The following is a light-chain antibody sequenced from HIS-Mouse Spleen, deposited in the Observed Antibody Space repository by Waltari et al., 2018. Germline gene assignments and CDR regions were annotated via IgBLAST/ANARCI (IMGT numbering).Light chain of an antibody. J-gene: IGKJ1*01. Sequence: DIQLTQSPSFLSASVGDRVTITCRSSQGISSYLAWYQQKPGKAPKHMIYAASTLQSRVPSRFSGSGSETEFTLTISSLQPEDFATYYCQQLNSYPPTFGQGTKVEIK. CDR1: QGISSY. CDR2: AAS. CDR3: QQLNSYPPT. V-gene: IGKV1-9*01.